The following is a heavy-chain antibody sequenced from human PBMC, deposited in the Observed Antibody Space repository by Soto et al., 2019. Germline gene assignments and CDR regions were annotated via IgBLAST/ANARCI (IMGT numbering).Heavy chain of an antibody. CDR1: TGSFRGFY. CDR3: ARHSLALRKNNWFDP. Sequence: PSETLSLTCGVSTGSFRGFYWSWIRQPPGKGLEWIGEINYSGFTNYNPSLKSRVTISRDTSTNQFSLRLRSVTAADTALYFCARHSLALRKNNWFDPWGQGIMVTVSS. CDR2: INYSGFT. J-gene: IGHJ5*02. V-gene: IGHV4-34*01. D-gene: IGHD3-3*02.